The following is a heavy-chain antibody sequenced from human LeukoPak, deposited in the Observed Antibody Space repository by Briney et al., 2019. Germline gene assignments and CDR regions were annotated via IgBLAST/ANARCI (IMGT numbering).Heavy chain of an antibody. CDR2: ISSSSSYI. CDR1: GFTFSSYW. Sequence: GGSLRLSCAASGFTFSSYWMHWVRQVPGKGLVWVSSISSSSSYIYYADSVQGRFTISRDNAKNSLYLQMNSLRAEDTAVYYCARFIPATGDDYWGQGTLVTVSS. V-gene: IGHV3-21*01. J-gene: IGHJ4*02. CDR3: ARFIPATGDDY. D-gene: IGHD2-2*01.